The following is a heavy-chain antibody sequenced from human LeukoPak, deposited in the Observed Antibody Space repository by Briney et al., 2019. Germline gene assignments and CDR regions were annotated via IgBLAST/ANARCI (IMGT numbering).Heavy chain of an antibody. CDR2: IYYSGST. Sequence: SETLSLTCTVSGGSISSYYWSWIRQPPGKGLEWIGYIYYSGSTNYNPSLKSRVTILVDTSKNQFSLKLSSVTAADTAVYYCAREYCSGGSCYGNFDYWGQGTLVTVSS. CDR3: AREYCSGGSCYGNFDY. D-gene: IGHD2-15*01. CDR1: GGSISSYY. V-gene: IGHV4-59*01. J-gene: IGHJ4*02.